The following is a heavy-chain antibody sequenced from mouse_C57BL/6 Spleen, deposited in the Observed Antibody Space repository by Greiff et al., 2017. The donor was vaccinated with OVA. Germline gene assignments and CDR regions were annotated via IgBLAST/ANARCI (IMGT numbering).Heavy chain of an antibody. J-gene: IGHJ3*01. V-gene: IGHV2-9-1*01. D-gene: IGHD2-4*01. CDR2: IWTGGGT. CDR3: ARNYGSRDYDEGAWFAY. CDR1: GFSLTSYA. Sequence: VQLVESGPGLVAPSQSLSITCTVSGFSLTSYAISWVRQPPGKGLEWLGVIWTGGGTNYNSALKSRLSISKDNSKSQVFLKMNSLQTDDTARYYCARNYGSRDYDEGAWFAYWGQGTLVTVSA.